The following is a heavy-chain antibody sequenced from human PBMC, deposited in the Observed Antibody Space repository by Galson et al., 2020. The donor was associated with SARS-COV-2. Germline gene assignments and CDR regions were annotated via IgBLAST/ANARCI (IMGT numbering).Heavy chain of an antibody. V-gene: IGHV4-4*08. J-gene: IGHJ4*02. CDR3: AGYTTSSVSFDY. CDR2: FHSVGST. D-gene: IGHD6-6*01. CDR1: NGSISSDY. Sequence: SENLSLTCSVSNGSISSDYWAWIRQTPGKGLEWIGFFHSVGSTNSNPSLKSGVTISVDTSKNRFSLKLSSLTAADTAVYFCAGYTTSSVSFDYWGQGTLVTVSS.